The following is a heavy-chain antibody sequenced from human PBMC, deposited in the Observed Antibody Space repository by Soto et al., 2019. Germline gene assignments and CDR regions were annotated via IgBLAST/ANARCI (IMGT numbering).Heavy chain of an antibody. CDR3: ARSSVAGTSVSSYYFDY. D-gene: IGHD6-19*01. J-gene: IGHJ4*02. CDR2: IYYSGST. CDR1: GGSISSSSYY. V-gene: IGHV4-39*01. Sequence: NPSETLSLTCTVSGGSISSSSYYWGWIRQPPGKGLEWIGSIYYSGSTYYNPSLKSRVTISVDTSKNQFSPKLSSVTAADTAVYYCARSSVAGTSVSSYYFDYWGQGTLVTVSS.